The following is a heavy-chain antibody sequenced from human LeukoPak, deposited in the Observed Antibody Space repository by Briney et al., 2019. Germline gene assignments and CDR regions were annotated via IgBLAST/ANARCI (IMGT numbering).Heavy chain of an antibody. CDR3: AKEAGPWAFDI. CDR2: ISSSGSTI. V-gene: IGHV3-48*03. J-gene: IGHJ3*02. Sequence: GGSLRLSCAASGFTFSSYEMNWVRQAPGKGLEWVSYISSSGSTIYYADSVKGRFTISRDNAKNSLYLQMNSLRAEDTTVYCCAKEAGPWAFDIWGQGTMVTVSS. CDR1: GFTFSSYE.